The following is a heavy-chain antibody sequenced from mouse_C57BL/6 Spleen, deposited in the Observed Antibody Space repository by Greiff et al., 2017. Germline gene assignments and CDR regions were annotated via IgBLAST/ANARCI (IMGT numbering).Heavy chain of an antibody. J-gene: IGHJ3*01. CDR3: AKTEGFAY. CDR2: IYPRDGST. V-gene: IGHV1-85*01. D-gene: IGHD4-1*01. Sequence: QVQLKESGPELVKPGASVKLSCKASGYTFTSYDINWVKQRPGQGLEWIGWIYPRDGSTKYNEKFKGKATLTVDTSSSTAYMELHSLTSEDSAVYFCAKTEGFAYWGQGTLVTVSA. CDR1: GYTFTSYD.